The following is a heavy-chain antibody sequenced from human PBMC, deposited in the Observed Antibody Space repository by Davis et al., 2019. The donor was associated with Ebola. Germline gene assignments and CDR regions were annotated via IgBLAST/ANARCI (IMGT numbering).Heavy chain of an antibody. Sequence: PGGSLRLSCAASGFTFSSYAMSWVRQAPGKGLEWVSAISGSGGSTYYADSVKGRFTISRDNSKNTLYLQMNRLRVEDTATYYCAKLNDGWIRPNWFDPWGQGTLVTVSS. CDR3: AKLNDGWIRPNWFDP. CDR2: ISGSGGST. D-gene: IGHD5-24*01. CDR1: GFTFSSYA. J-gene: IGHJ5*02. V-gene: IGHV3-23*01.